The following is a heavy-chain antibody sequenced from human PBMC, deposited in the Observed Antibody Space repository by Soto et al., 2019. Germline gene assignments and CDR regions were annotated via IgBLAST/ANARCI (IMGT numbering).Heavy chain of an antibody. CDR3: ARKQAGFFYGIDY. V-gene: IGHV4-31*03. CDR2: IDDSGYT. J-gene: IGHJ4*02. CDR1: GGSISTGGYY. Sequence: LSLTCTVSGGSISTGGYYWSWIRQYPGKGLEWLGYIDDSGYTFYNPSLQSRLTLSMDTSKNQFSLKLSSATAADTAVYFCARKQAGFFYGIDYWGQGTLVTVSS. D-gene: IGHD3-3*01.